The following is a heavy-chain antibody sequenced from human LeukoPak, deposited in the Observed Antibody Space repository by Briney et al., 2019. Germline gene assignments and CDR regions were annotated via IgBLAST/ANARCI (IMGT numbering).Heavy chain of an antibody. D-gene: IGHD3-22*01. J-gene: IGHJ3*02. CDR3: ARSGRGYYDSSGYYYVGGGAFDI. CDR2: ISAYNGNT. CDR1: GYTFTSYG. V-gene: IGHV1-18*01. Sequence: ASVKVSCKASGYTFTSYGISWVRQAPGQGLEWMGWISAYNGNTNYAQKLQGRVTMTTDTSTSTAYMELRSLRSDDTAVYYCARSGRGYYDSSGYYYVGGGAFDIWGQGTMVTVSS.